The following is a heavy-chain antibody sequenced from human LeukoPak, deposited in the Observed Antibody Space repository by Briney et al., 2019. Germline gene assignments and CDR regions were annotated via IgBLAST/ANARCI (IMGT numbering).Heavy chain of an antibody. CDR3: ARVRSSRGYYFDY. J-gene: IGHJ4*02. CDR2: IYHSGST. D-gene: IGHD6-13*01. V-gene: IGHV4-30-2*01. Sequence: SETLSLTCCVSGGSISSGGYSWSWIRQPPGKGLEWVGYIYHSGSTYYNPSLKSRVTISVDRSKNQFSLKLSSVTAADTAVYYCARVRSSRGYYFDYWGQGTLVTVSS. CDR1: GGSISSGGYS.